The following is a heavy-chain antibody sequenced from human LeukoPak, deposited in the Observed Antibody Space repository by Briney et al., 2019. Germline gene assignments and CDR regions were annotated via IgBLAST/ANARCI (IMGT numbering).Heavy chain of an antibody. J-gene: IGHJ4*02. CDR3: VRVSDAYGYFFDY. V-gene: IGHV3-21*01. CDR2: VSTRSSFI. Sequence: KPAGSLTLSCAASGFTFSSYSMNWVRQAPGKGLEWVSSVSTRSSFIFYADSVQGRFTISRDDAKDSLLLQMNSLRAEDTAGYYCVRVSDAYGYFFDYWGQGTLVTVSS. CDR1: GFTFSSYS. D-gene: IGHD2/OR15-2a*01.